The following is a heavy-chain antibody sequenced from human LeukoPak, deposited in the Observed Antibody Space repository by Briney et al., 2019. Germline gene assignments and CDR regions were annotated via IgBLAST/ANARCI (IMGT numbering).Heavy chain of an antibody. CDR2: IKQDGSEK. V-gene: IGHV3-7*01. Sequence: AGGSLRLSCAASGFTFSSYWMSWVRQAPGKGLEWVANIKQDGSEKYYVDSVKGRFTISRDNAKNSLYLQMNSLRAEDTAVYYCARVGARYCSSTSCGWANYWGQGTLVTVSS. CDR1: GFTFSSYW. CDR3: ARVGARYCSSTSCGWANY. J-gene: IGHJ4*02. D-gene: IGHD2-2*01.